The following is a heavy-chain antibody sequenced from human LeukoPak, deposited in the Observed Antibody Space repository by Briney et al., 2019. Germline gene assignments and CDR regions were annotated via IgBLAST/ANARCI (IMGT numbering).Heavy chain of an antibody. J-gene: IGHJ4*02. CDR2: ISGSGGST. D-gene: IGHD2-15*01. V-gene: IGHV3-23*01. CDR1: GFTFSSYW. Sequence: GGSLRLSCAASGFTFSSYWMSWVRQAPGKGLEWVSTISGSGGSTYYADSVKGRFTISRDNSKNTLYLQMNSLRAEDTAVYYXXXXXXXXCRGAFCYPFDYWGLGTLVTVSS. CDR3: XXXXXXXCRGAFCYPFDY.